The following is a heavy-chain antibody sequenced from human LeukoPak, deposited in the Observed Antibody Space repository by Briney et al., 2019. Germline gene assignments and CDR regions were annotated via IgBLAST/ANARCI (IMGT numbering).Heavy chain of an antibody. CDR1: GYXFTTYW. Sequence: GESLQISCNGAGYXFTTYWIGWVRQMAGEGREWMGTIFPGDSDTRYSPSFHGQVTISADKSISTAYLQWSSLKASDTAMYYCARRVRTSSSIDYWGQGTLVTISS. V-gene: IGHV5-51*01. CDR2: IFPGDSDT. J-gene: IGHJ4*02. CDR3: ARRVRTSSSIDY.